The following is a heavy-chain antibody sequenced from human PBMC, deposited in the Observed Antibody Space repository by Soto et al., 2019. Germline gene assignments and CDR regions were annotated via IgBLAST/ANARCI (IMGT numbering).Heavy chain of an antibody. J-gene: IGHJ6*02. CDR1: GGTFSSYA. V-gene: IGHV1-69*13. Sequence: ASVKVSCKASGGTFSSYAISWVRQAPGQGLEWMGGIIPIFGTANYAQKFQGRVTITADESTSTAYMELSSLRSEDTAVYYCARDYYDSSGYYYHYYGMDVWGQGTTVTVSS. D-gene: IGHD3-22*01. CDR3: ARDYYDSSGYYYHYYGMDV. CDR2: IIPIFGTA.